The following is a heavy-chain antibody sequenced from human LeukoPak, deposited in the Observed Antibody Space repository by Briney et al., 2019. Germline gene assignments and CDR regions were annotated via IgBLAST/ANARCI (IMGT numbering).Heavy chain of an antibody. CDR2: ISSSSSYI. CDR3: ARDQGAAAGTFDY. D-gene: IGHD6-13*01. CDR1: GFTFSSYS. Sequence: GGSLRLSCAASGFTFSSYSMNWLRQAPGKGLEWVSSISSSSSYIYYADSVKGRFTISRDNAKNSLYLQMNSLRAEDTAVYYCARDQGAAAGTFDYWGQGTLVTVSS. J-gene: IGHJ4*02. V-gene: IGHV3-21*01.